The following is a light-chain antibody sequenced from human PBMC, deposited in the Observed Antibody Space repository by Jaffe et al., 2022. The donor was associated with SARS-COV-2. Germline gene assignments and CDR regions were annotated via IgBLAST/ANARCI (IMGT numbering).Light chain of an antibody. J-gene: IGKJ1*01. Sequence: EIVLTQSPATLSLSPGERATLSCRASQSIDIYLVWYQQKPGQAPRLLIYDTFNRATGIPARFSGSGSGTDFTLTISGLEPEDFAVYYCQQRRAWPLTFGQGTRVEVK. CDR3: QQRRAWPLT. V-gene: IGKV3-11*01. CDR2: DTF. CDR1: QSIDIY.